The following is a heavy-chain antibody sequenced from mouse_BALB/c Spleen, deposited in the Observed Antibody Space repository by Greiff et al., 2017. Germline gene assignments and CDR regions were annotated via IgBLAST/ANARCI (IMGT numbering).Heavy chain of an antibody. Sequence: VQLQQSGAELVKPGASVKLSCKASGYTFTSYYMYWVKQRPGQGLEWIGEINPSNGGTNFNEKFKSKATLTVDKSSSTAYMQLSSLTSEDSAVYNFPYRFAYGGQGTLVTVSA. CDR1: GYTFTSYY. J-gene: IGHJ3*01. CDR3: PYRFAY. CDR2: INPSNGGT. V-gene: IGHV1S81*02.